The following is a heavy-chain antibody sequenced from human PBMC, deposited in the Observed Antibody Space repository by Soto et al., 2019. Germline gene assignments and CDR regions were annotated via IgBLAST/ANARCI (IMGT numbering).Heavy chain of an antibody. CDR2: MNPNSGNT. J-gene: IGHJ6*04. CDR1: GYTFTSYD. CDR3: ARTPPKYSSGWYGGMDV. D-gene: IGHD6-19*01. Sequence: ASVKVSCKASGYTFTSYDINWVRQATGQGLEWMGWMNPNSGNTGYAQKFQGRVTMTRNTSISTAYMELSSLRSEDTAVYYCARTPPKYSSGWYGGMDVWGKGTTVTVSS. V-gene: IGHV1-8*01.